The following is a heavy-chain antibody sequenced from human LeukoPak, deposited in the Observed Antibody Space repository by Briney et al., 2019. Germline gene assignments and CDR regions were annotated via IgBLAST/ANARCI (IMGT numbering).Heavy chain of an antibody. D-gene: IGHD2-2*01. J-gene: IGHJ5*02. CDR3: ARETDQLGYCSSTSCYLYWFDP. CDR2: IDSSDSYT. Sequence: GEALQISFKGSGYGFTSYWISWGRRKPGKGREWMGRIDSSDSYTNYSPSFQCHVTISADKSISTAYLQWSSLKASDTAMYYCARETDQLGYCSSTSCYLYWFDPWGQGTLVTVSS. CDR1: GYGFTSYW. V-gene: IGHV5-10-1*01.